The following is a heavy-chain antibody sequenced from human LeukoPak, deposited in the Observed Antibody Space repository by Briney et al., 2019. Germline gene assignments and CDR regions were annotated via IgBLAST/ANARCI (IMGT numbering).Heavy chain of an antibody. J-gene: IGHJ4*02. D-gene: IGHD6-6*01. CDR1: GFTFSSFG. Sequence: GGSLRLSCAASGFTFSSFGMYWVRQAPGKGLEWVAFIRYVGTDKYYADSVKGRFTISRDNSKNTLYLQMNSLRAEDTAMYYCAKDKGAALYYFDYWGQGTLVTVSS. CDR3: AKDKGAALYYFDY. CDR2: IRYVGTDK. V-gene: IGHV3-30*02.